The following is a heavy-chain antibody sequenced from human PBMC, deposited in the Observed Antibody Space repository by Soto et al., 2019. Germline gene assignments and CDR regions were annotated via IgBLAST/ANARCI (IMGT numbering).Heavy chain of an antibody. D-gene: IGHD2-15*01. CDR2: ISSSSSTI. CDR3: AREAATNWYFDL. J-gene: IGHJ2*01. Sequence: EVQLVESGGGLVQPGGSLRLSCAASGFTFSSYSMNWVRQAPGKGLEWVSYISSSSSTIYYADSVKGRFTISRDNAKNSLYLQMNSLRAEDTAVYYRAREAATNWYFDLWGRGTLVTVSS. CDR1: GFTFSSYS. V-gene: IGHV3-48*01.